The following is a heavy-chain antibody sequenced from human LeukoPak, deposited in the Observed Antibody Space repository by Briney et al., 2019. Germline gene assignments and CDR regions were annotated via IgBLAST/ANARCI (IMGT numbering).Heavy chain of an antibody. D-gene: IGHD5-18*01. Sequence: SETLSLTCTVSGGSISSSSYYWGWIRQPPGKGLEWIGSIYYSGSTYYNPSLKSRVTISVDTSKNQFSLKLSSVTAADTAVYYCASRGARRIQLWFYSFDYWGQGTLVTVSS. V-gene: IGHV4-39*01. CDR3: ASRGARRIQLWFYSFDY. J-gene: IGHJ4*02. CDR2: IYYSGST. CDR1: GGSISSSSYY.